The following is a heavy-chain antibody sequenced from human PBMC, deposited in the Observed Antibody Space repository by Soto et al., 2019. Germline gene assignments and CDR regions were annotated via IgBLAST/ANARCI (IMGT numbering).Heavy chain of an antibody. CDR1: GGSVSSGGYY. V-gene: IGHV4-61*08. D-gene: IGHD3-10*01. J-gene: IGHJ4*02. Sequence: QVQLQESGPGLVKPSETLSLTCSVSGGSVSSGGYYWSWIRQPPGKGLEWIGCIYYSGSTDYNPSLKSRVTMSLDKSKNQFSLKLNSVTAADTAVDFCARAGSYRYFDYCGQGTLVTVSS. CDR3: ARAGSYRYFDY. CDR2: IYYSGST.